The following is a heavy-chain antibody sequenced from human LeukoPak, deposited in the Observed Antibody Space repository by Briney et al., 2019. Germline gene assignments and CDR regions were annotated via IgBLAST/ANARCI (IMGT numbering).Heavy chain of an antibody. D-gene: IGHD3-10*01. V-gene: IGHV4-4*07. CDR3: ARWAGRGFQH. J-gene: IGHJ1*01. CDR1: GDSISSYY. Sequence: SETLSLTCTVSGDSISSYYWNWIRQPAGKGLEWIGRVYTSGSTNYNPSLKSRVSMSVDTSKNQFSLKLSSVTAADTAVYYCARWAGRGFQHWGQGTLVTVSS. CDR2: VYTSGST.